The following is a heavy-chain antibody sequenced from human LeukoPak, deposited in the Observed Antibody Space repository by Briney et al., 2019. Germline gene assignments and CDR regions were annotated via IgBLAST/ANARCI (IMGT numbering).Heavy chain of an antibody. J-gene: IGHJ3*02. CDR3: ARGIDITGTTGAFDI. CDR2: IYYSGST. CDR1: GGSISSYY. V-gene: IGHV4-59*01. D-gene: IGHD1-7*01. Sequence: PSETLSLTCTDSGGSISSYYWSWIRQPPGKGLEWIGYIYYSGSTNYNPSLKSRVTISVDTSKNQFSLKLSSVTAADTAVYYCARGIDITGTTGAFDIWGQGTVVTVSS.